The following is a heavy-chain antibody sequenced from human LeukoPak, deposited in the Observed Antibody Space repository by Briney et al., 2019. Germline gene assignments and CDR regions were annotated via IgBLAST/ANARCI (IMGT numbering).Heavy chain of an antibody. CDR1: GGSLSGYY. Sequence: SETLSLTCSVYGGSLSGYYWSWIRQTSGKGLELIGEINHSGSTTYYPSLKSRVTISVDTSKNQFSLKLSSVTAADTALYYCARQTTSGYLDYWGQGTLVTVSS. J-gene: IGHJ4*02. CDR2: INHSGST. D-gene: IGHD3-22*01. V-gene: IGHV4-34*01. CDR3: ARQTTSGYLDY.